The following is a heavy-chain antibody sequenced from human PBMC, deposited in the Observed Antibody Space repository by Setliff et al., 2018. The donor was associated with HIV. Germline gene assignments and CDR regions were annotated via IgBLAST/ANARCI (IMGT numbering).Heavy chain of an antibody. CDR1: GFTFSSYE. V-gene: IGHV3-48*03. D-gene: IGHD2-15*01. Sequence: GGSLRLSCAASGFTFSSYEMNWVRQAPGKGLEWVSYIDSSASTIKYADSVKGRFTISRDNAKNSLFLQMNSLRAEDTAVYYCARGCVGGNCYSPTGDYWGQGTLVTVS. CDR3: ARGCVGGNCYSPTGDY. J-gene: IGHJ4*02. CDR2: IDSSASTI.